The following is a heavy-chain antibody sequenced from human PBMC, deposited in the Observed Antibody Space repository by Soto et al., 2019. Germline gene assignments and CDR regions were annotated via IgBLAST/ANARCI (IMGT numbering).Heavy chain of an antibody. CDR3: ARRGLSNNDY. J-gene: IGHJ4*02. Sequence: EGQLVESGGGLVQPGRSLRLSCAGSGFTFDDYAMHWVRQAPGRGLEWVSVISWDSAAIAYADSVKGRFTISRDNSKRTLYLQMNSLRAEDTAVYYCARRGLSNNDYWGQGTLVTVSS. V-gene: IGHV3-9*01. CDR2: ISWDSAAI. CDR1: GFTFDDYA. D-gene: IGHD1-1*01.